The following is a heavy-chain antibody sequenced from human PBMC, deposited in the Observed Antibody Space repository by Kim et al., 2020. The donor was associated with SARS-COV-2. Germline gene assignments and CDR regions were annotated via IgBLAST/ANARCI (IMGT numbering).Heavy chain of an antibody. CDR1: GFTFSDSA. CDR3: TRVPPYSNSWWDAFDI. J-gene: IGHJ3*02. CDR2: IRSKANSYAT. D-gene: IGHD6-13*01. V-gene: IGHV3-73*01. Sequence: GGSLRLSCAASGFTFSDSAMYWVRQASGKGLEWVGRIRSKANSYATAYAASVTGRFTISRDDSKNTAYLQMNSLKTEDTAIYYCTRVPPYSNSWWDAFDIWGQGTMVTVSS.